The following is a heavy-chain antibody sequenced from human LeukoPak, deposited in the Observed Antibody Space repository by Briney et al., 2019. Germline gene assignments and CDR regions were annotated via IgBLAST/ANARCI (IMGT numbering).Heavy chain of an antibody. V-gene: IGHV3-23*01. J-gene: IGHJ6*04. Sequence: GGSLRLSCAASGFIFNTYAMSWVRQAPGKGLEWVSMITSGGRSTYYADSVQGRFTISRDNSRNTVSLQMDSLTAEDTAVYYCARDSIYCRGTTCLLMDVWGKGTTVTVSS. CDR3: ARDSIYCRGTTCLLMDV. D-gene: IGHD1-7*01. CDR1: GFIFNTYA. CDR2: ITSGGRST.